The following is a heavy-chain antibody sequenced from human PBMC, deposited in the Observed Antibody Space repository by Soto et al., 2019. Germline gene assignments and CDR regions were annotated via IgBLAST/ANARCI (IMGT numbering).Heavy chain of an antibody. D-gene: IGHD6-25*01. V-gene: IGHV1-69*01. CDR1: GGTFNTYA. CDR2: IIPIFGIK. CDR3: ATEAGDH. Sequence: QMQLVQSGAEVKERGSSVKISCKTSGGTFNTYALTWVRQAPGQGLEWIGGIIPIFGIKNVAQRFQGRVTINADDSLTTAYMEMTSLKSADTAAYYWATEAGDHWGQGTLVTVSS. J-gene: IGHJ4*02.